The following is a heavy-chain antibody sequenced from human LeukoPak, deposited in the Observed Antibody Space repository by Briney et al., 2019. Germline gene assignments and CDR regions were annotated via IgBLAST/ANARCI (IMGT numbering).Heavy chain of an antibody. V-gene: IGHV4-59*01. CDR2: IYYSGST. CDR3: ARASSGSSWYDWFDP. CDR1: GGSISNYY. J-gene: IGHJ5*02. Sequence: SETLSLTCTVSGGSISNYYWSWIRQPPGKGLEWIGYIYYSGSTNYNPSLKSRVTISVDTSKNQFSLKLSSVTAADTAVYYCARASSGSSWYDWFDPWGQGTLVTVSS. D-gene: IGHD6-13*01.